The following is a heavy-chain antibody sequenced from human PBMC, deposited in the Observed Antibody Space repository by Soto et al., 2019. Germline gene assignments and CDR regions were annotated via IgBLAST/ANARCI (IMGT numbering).Heavy chain of an antibody. D-gene: IGHD3-22*01. CDR1: GFTFSSYW. J-gene: IGHJ3*02. V-gene: IGHV3-74*01. Sequence: EVQLVGSGGGLVQPGGSQRLSCEGSGFTFSSYWMHWVRQAPGKGLVWVSRINRYGSSTSYADSVKGRFTISRDNAKNTVYLQMNSLRAEDTAVYYCARGGDSSYYDSSGYPAAFDIWGQGTMVTVSS. CDR2: INRYGSST. CDR3: ARGGDSSYYDSSGYPAAFDI.